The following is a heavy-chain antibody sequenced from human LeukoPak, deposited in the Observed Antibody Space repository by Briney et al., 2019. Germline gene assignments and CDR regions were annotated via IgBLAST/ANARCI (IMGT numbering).Heavy chain of an antibody. V-gene: IGHV1-3*03. Sequence: GASVKVSCKASGYTFTSYAMHWVRQAPGQRLEWMGWINAGNGNTKYSQEFQGRVTITRDTSASTAYMELSSLRSEDMAVYYCARGLESVAGTTAHLLFDPWGQGTLVTVSS. CDR1: GYTFTSYA. CDR3: ARGLESVAGTTAHLLFDP. CDR2: INAGNGNT. J-gene: IGHJ5*02. D-gene: IGHD6-19*01.